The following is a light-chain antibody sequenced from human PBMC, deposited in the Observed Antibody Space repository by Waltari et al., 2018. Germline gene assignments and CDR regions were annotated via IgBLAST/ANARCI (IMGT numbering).Light chain of an antibody. CDR2: RNN. CDR1: SSNIGRNY. V-gene: IGLV1-47*01. J-gene: IGLJ2*01. CDR3: AAWDDSLSGVV. Sequence: QSVLTQPPSASGTPGQRVPISCSGSSSNIGRNYVTWYRHLPGTAPKHLIYRNNQLPSGVPDRFSGSKSGTSASLAISGLRSEDEADYYCAAWDDSLSGVVFGGGTKLTVL.